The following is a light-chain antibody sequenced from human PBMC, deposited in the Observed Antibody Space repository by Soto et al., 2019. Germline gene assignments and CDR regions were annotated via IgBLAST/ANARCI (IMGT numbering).Light chain of an antibody. Sequence: DIVMTQSPDSLAVSLGERATINCKSSQSVLYSSNTKSSLAWYQQKPGQPPKLLIYWASTRESGVPDRFSGSGSGTDFTLTISSLQAEDMAVYYCQQYYSTPWTFGQGTKVEIK. V-gene: IGKV4-1*01. J-gene: IGKJ1*01. CDR3: QQYYSTPWT. CDR1: QSVLYSSNTKSS. CDR2: WAS.